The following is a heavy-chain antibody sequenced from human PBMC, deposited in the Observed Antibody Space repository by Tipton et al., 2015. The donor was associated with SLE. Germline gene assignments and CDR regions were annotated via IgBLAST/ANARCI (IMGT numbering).Heavy chain of an antibody. Sequence: QLVQSGPEVKKPGASVKLSCKASGYIFTDYNINWVRQAAGQGLEWMGWMNPTHSNTGYVQKFQGRVTMTMDTSISTAYMELNDLTSEDAAVYYCTRAKWEPDFWGQGTLVTVSS. J-gene: IGHJ4*02. V-gene: IGHV1-8*01. CDR1: GYIFTDYN. D-gene: IGHD1-26*01. CDR2: MNPTHSNT. CDR3: TRAKWEPDF.